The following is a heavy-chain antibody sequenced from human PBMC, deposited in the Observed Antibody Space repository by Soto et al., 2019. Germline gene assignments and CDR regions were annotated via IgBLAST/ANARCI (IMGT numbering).Heavy chain of an antibody. D-gene: IGHD3-10*01. CDR1: GGSISSSSYY. CDR3: ARHLITTYYYGSGSPNAIDY. CDR2: IYYSGST. Sequence: KPSETLSLTCTVSGGSISSSSYYWGWIRQPPGKGLEWIGSIYYSGSTYYNPSLKSRVTISVDTSKNQFSLKLSSVTAADTAVYYCARHLITTYYYGSGSPNAIDYWGQGTLVTVSS. V-gene: IGHV4-39*01. J-gene: IGHJ4*02.